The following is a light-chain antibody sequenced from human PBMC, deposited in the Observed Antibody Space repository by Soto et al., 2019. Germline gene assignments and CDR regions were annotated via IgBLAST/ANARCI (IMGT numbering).Light chain of an antibody. CDR3: SSYIPNNSTYV. Sequence: QSVLTQPASVSGSPGQSITISCTGTSSDVGGYNYVSWYQHHPGKAPKRMIHDVSNRPSGVSNRFSGSKSGNTASLTISGLQAEDEADYYCSSYIPNNSTYVFGPGTKVTVL. CDR1: SSDVGGYNY. J-gene: IGLJ1*01. CDR2: DVS. V-gene: IGLV2-14*03.